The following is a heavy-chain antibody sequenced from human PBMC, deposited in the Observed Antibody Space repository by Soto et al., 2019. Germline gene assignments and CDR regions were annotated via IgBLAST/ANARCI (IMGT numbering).Heavy chain of an antibody. D-gene: IGHD6-19*01. Sequence: PGGSLRLSCATSGFNFNNYAMSWVRQAPGERLEWVSFISSSGGSTYYADSVKGRFTISRDNSRNTVFLQMNTLGAEDTAIYYCETVMTVTGPGWGRASEYWGQGTRVTVSS. V-gene: IGHV3-23*01. J-gene: IGHJ4*02. CDR2: ISSSGGST. CDR1: GFNFNNYA. CDR3: ETVMTVTGPGWGRASEY.